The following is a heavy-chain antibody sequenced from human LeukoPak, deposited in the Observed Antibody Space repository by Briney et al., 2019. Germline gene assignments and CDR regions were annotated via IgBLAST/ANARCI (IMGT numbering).Heavy chain of an antibody. Sequence: SETLSLTCTVSGGSISSSSYYWGWIRQPPGKGLEWIGSIYYSGSTYYNPSLKSRVTISVDTSKNQFSLKLSSVTAADTAVYYCARTPPLRSGAFDIWGQGTMVTVSS. CDR2: IYYSGST. CDR1: GGSISSSSYY. D-gene: IGHD3-3*01. J-gene: IGHJ3*02. V-gene: IGHV4-39*01. CDR3: ARTPPLRSGAFDI.